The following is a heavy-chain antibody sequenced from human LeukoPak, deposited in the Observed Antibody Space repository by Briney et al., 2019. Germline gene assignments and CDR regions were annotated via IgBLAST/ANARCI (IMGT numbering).Heavy chain of an antibody. CDR3: ARTKGRAVGQTAFQY. Sequence: PSETLSLTCTVSGASFSNDYHWGWIRQSPGKGLEWIGTMGYGGRTYFSPSLKSRVSLSIDMSRTYFSLILKSVSAADTAVYYCARTKGRAVGQTAFQYWGQGTLVTVSA. CDR2: MGYGGRT. J-gene: IGHJ4*02. V-gene: IGHV4-39*07. CDR1: GASFSNDYH. D-gene: IGHD1-26*01.